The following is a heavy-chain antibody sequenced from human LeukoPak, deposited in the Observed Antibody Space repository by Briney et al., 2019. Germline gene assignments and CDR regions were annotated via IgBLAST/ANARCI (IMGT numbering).Heavy chain of an antibody. D-gene: IGHD6-13*01. Sequence: GGSLRLSCAASGFTFSSYEMNWVRQVPGKGLEWISYISSSGSTIYFADSVRGRFTISRDNAKNSLYLQMNSLRAEDTAVYYCARPSRPYRSSEYFQHWGQGTLVIVSS. J-gene: IGHJ1*01. CDR1: GFTFSSYE. V-gene: IGHV3-48*03. CDR2: ISSSGSTI. CDR3: ARPSRPYRSSEYFQH.